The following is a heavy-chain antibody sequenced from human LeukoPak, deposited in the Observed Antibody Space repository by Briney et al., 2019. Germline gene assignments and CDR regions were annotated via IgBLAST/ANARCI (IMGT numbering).Heavy chain of an antibody. D-gene: IGHD3-10*01. CDR1: GGTFSGYT. CDR3: AREGRGNWFDP. J-gene: IGHJ5*02. CDR2: IIPILGIA. Sequence: SVKVSCKASGGTFSGYTISWVRQAPGQGLEWMGRIIPILGIANYAQKLQGRVTMTTDTSTSTAYMELRSLRSDDTAVYYCAREGRGNWFDPWGQGTLVTVSS. V-gene: IGHV1-69*04.